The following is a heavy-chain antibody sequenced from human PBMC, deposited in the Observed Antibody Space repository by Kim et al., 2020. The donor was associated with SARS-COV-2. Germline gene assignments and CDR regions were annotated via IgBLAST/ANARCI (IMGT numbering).Heavy chain of an antibody. CDR1: GGSFSGYY. CDR2: INHSGST. D-gene: IGHD3-10*01. J-gene: IGHJ2*01. Sequence: SETLSLTCAVYGGSFSGYYWSWIRQPPGKGLEWIGEINHSGSTNYNPSLKSRVTISVDTSKNQFSLKLSSVTAADTAVYYCARGSLGRRYFDLWGRGTLV. V-gene: IGHV4-34*01. CDR3: ARGSLGRRYFDL.